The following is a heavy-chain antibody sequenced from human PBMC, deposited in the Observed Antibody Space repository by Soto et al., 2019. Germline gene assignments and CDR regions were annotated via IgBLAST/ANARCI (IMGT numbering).Heavy chain of an antibody. Sequence: QVQLVESGGGVVQPGRSLRLSCAGSGFTFRSYVMHWVRQPPGKGLEWVAGISYDGENQYYADSVKGRFTISRDNSKNTVFLQMNSLRREDTSVYYCARESIAAAWLWGQGTLVTVSS. CDR2: ISYDGENQ. J-gene: IGHJ4*02. CDR3: ARESIAAAWL. CDR1: GFTFRSYV. D-gene: IGHD6-13*01. V-gene: IGHV3-30*04.